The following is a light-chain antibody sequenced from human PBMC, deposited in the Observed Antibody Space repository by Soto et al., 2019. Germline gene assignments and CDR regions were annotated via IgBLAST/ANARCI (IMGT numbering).Light chain of an antibody. V-gene: IGLV3-21*02. CDR3: QVWDSSSDHPGV. J-gene: IGLJ1*01. Sequence: SYELTQSPSVSVAPGQTASITCGGDNIGGKSVHWYQQRPGQAPVLVVSDDSDRPSGIPERFSGSNSGDTATLTISRVEGGDEADYYCQVWDSSSDHPGVFGTGTKLTVL. CDR1: NIGGKS. CDR2: DDS.